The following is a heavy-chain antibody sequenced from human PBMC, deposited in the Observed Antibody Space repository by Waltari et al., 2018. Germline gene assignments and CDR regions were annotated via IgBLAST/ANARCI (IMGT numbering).Heavy chain of an antibody. Sequence: QVQLVQSGAEVKKPGASVKVSCKASGYTFTSYYMHWVRQAPGQGLEWMGGIIPIFGTANYAQKFQGRVTITTDESTSTAYMELSSLRSEDTAVYYCARGGGYSSSWPYSYFDYWGQGTLVTVSS. CDR3: ARGGGYSSSWPYSYFDY. CDR1: GYTFTSYY. D-gene: IGHD6-13*01. V-gene: IGHV1-69*01. J-gene: IGHJ4*02. CDR2: IIPIFGTA.